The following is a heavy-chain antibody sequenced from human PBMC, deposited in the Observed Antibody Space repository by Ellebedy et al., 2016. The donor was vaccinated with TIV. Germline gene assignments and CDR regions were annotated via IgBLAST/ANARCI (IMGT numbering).Heavy chain of an antibody. D-gene: IGHD5-18*01. Sequence: GESLKISCAASGFTFSSYWMSWVRQAPGKGLEWVSVIYSGGSTYYADSVKGRFTISRDNSKNTLYLQMNSLRAEDTAVYYCARDGYSYGYVNYYYGMDVWGQGTTVTVSS. CDR1: GFTFSSYW. CDR3: ARDGYSYGYVNYYYGMDV. J-gene: IGHJ6*02. V-gene: IGHV3-66*01. CDR2: IYSGGST.